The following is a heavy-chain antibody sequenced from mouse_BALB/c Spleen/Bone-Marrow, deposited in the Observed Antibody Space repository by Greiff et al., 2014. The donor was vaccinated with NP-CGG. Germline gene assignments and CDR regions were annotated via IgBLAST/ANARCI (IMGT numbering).Heavy chain of an antibody. V-gene: IGHV14-3*02. D-gene: IGHD4-1*01. CDR1: GFNIKDTY. CDR3: ASLTGTFDY. CDR2: IDPASGNI. Sequence: VQLQQPGTDLVKPGASVKLYCTASGFNIKDTYMHWVKQRPEQGLDWIGRIDPASGNIQYDPKFQGRAAITADTSSNTAYLQLSSLTSEDTAVYYCASLTGTFDYWGQGTPLTVSS. J-gene: IGHJ2*01.